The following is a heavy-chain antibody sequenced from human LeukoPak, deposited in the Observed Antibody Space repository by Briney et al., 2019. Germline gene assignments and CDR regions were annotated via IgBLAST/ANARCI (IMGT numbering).Heavy chain of an antibody. CDR2: IIPIFGTA. Sequence: SVKVSCKASGGTFSSYAISWVRQAPGQGLEWMGGIIPIFGTANYAQKFQGRVTITADESTSTAYKELSSLRSEDTAVYYCARELDPYNWFDPWGQGTLVTVS. CDR3: ARELDPYNWFDP. J-gene: IGHJ5*02. V-gene: IGHV1-69*13. CDR1: GGTFSSYA.